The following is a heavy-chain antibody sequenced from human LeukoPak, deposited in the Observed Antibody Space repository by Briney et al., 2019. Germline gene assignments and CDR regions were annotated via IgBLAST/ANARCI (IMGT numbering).Heavy chain of an antibody. CDR2: MNPNSDNT. D-gene: IGHD5-12*01. CDR3: ARGRRGLSGYDLDY. CDR1: GYTFTSYD. J-gene: IGHJ4*02. V-gene: IGHV1-8*03. Sequence: ASVKVSCKASGYTFTSYDINWVRQATGQGLEWMGWMNPNSDNTGYAQKFQGRVTITRNTSISTAYMELSSLRSEDTAVYYCARGRRGLSGYDLDYWGQGTLVTVSS.